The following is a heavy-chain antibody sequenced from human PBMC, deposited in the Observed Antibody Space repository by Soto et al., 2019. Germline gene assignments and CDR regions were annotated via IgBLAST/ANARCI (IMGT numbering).Heavy chain of an antibody. CDR3: GIGRDVDY. J-gene: IGHJ4*02. V-gene: IGHV1-18*01. CDR1: GYDFTTYG. CDR2: ISANNGNT. Sequence: QVHLVQSGAEVKKPGASVKVSCKGSGYDFTTYGITWVRQAPGQGLEWMAWISANNGNTDYAQKIQGRVTVTRDTSTSTAYRELRSVRSDETSVYYCGIGRDVDYWGQGALVTVSS.